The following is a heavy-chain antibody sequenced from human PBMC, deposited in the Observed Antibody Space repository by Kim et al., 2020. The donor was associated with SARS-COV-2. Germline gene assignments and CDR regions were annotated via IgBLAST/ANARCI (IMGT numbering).Heavy chain of an antibody. CDR3: ARDLLVGATSYGMDV. J-gene: IGHJ6*02. D-gene: IGHD1-26*01. CDR2: IWYDGSNK. Sequence: GGSLRLSCAASGFTFSSYGMNWVRQAPGKGPEWVADIWYDGSNKYYADSVKGRFTISRDNSKNTLYLQMNSLRAEDTAVYYCARDLLVGATSYGMDVWGQGTTVTVSS. V-gene: IGHV3-33*01. CDR1: GFTFSSYG.